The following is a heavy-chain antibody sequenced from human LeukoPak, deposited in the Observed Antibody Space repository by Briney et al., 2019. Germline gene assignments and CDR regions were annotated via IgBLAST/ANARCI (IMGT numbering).Heavy chain of an antibody. D-gene: IGHD2-2*01. J-gene: IGHJ5*02. CDR3: ARHPTTDIVVVPAAMPAGWFDP. CDR2: IYYSAST. V-gene: IGHV4-59*08. CDR1: GGSISSYY. Sequence: PSETLSLTCTVSGGSISSYYWSWIRQSPGKGLEWIGYIYYSASTNYNPSLKSRVTISVDTSKNQFSLKLSSVTAADTAVYYCARHPTTDIVVVPAAMPAGWFDPWGQGTLVTVSS.